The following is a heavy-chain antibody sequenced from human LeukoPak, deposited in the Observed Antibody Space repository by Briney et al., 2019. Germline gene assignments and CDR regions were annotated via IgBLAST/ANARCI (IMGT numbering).Heavy chain of an antibody. CDR1: GFTLRNYG. CDR2: ISSSGSNI. J-gene: IGHJ4*02. CDR3: AKVKRITIFGVVL. V-gene: IGHV3-48*01. D-gene: IGHD3-3*01. Sequence: GGSLRLSCAAPGFTLRNYGMNWVRQPPGKGLEWVSYISSSGSNINYADSVKGRFTISRDNAKNSLYLQLNSLRAEDTAVYYCAKVKRITIFGVVLWGQGTLVTVSS.